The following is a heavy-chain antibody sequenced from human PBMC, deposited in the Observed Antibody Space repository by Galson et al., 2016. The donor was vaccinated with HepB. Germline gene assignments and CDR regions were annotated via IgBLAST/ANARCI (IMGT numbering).Heavy chain of an antibody. CDR1: GLKFSTYW. V-gene: IGHV3-7*03. CDR2: INPDGNEK. Sequence: SLRLSCAVSGLKFSTYWMTWVHQAPGKGLEWVATINPDGNEKAYVDSVKGRFTMSRVNAKDSLHLQMNGLRAEDTGVYYCVTSQGYWGQGTLVTVSS. CDR3: VTSQGY. J-gene: IGHJ4*02.